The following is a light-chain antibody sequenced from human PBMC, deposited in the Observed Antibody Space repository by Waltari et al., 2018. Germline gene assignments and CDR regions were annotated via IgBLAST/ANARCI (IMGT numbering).Light chain of an antibody. J-gene: IGKJ1*01. CDR3: QQFNSYPWT. CDR1: QGVSSA. V-gene: IGKV1-13*02. Sequence: AIQLTQSPSSLSASVGDRVTITCRTSQGVSSALAWYQQKPGQPPKLLMYDASILDSGVPSRFSGSGSGADFTLTISSLQPDDFATYYWQQFNSYPWTFGRGTKVEI. CDR2: DAS.